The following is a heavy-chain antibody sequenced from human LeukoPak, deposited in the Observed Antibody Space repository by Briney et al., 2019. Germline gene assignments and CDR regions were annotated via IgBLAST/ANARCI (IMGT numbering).Heavy chain of an antibody. CDR3: VKDNSNWYWYFDL. CDR1: GFTFNNYA. V-gene: IGHV3-23*01. Sequence: GGSLSLSCAASGFTFNNYAMIWVRQAPEKGLEWVSVISGSGNSTYYADSVKGRFTISRDNSKNTLYLQMNSLRGEDTAVYHCVKDNSNWYWYFDLWGRGTLVTVSS. D-gene: IGHD1-1*01. CDR2: ISGSGNST. J-gene: IGHJ2*01.